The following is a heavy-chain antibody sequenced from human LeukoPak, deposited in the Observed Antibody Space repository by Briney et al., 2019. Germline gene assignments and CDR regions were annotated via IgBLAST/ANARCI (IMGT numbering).Heavy chain of an antibody. CDR3: ARGVGTSWFDP. CDR2: INHSGST. J-gene: IGHJ5*02. V-gene: IGHV4-34*01. D-gene: IGHD2-2*01. CDR1: SGSFSGYY. Sequence: SETLSLTCAVYSGSFSGYYWSWIRQPPGKGLEWIGEINHSGSTNYNPSLKSRVTISVDTSKNQFSLKLSSVTAADTAVYYCARGVGTSWFDPWGQGTLVTVSS.